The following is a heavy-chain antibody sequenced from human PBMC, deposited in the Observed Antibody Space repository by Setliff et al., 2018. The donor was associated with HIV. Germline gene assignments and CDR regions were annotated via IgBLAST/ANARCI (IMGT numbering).Heavy chain of an antibody. CDR3: ARDRLYSGSLYAFDI. V-gene: IGHV1-18*01. CDR2: ISAYNDNT. J-gene: IGHJ3*02. CDR1: GYTFTNYA. Sequence: GASVKVSCKTSGYTFTNYALNWVRQAPGQGLEWMGWISAYNDNTNYAQKLQGRVTMTTDTSTSTAYMELRSLRSDDTAVYYCARDRLYSGSLYAFDIWGQGTMVTV. D-gene: IGHD1-26*01.